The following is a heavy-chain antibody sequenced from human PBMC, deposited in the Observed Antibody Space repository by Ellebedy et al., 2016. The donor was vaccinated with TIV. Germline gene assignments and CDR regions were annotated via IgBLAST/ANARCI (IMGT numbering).Heavy chain of an antibody. V-gene: IGHV1-18*01. J-gene: IGHJ2*01. Sequence: AASVKVSCKASGFTFANSAISWVRQAPGQGLEWMGWISDYSGKTNCAQNRQGRVTMTTDTATSTAYMELRNLRSDDTAVYYCVRENRIGATSRGWDFDLWGRGTLVSVSS. CDR2: ISDYSGKT. D-gene: IGHD5-12*01. CDR1: GFTFANSA. CDR3: VRENRIGATSRGWDFDL.